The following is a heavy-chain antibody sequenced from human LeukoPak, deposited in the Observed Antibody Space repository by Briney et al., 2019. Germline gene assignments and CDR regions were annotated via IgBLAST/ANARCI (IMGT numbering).Heavy chain of an antibody. D-gene: IGHD2-2*01. J-gene: IGHJ5*02. CDR3: ARATADCSSTSCYLNWFDP. Sequence: SETLSLTCTISGGSISSYYWSWIRQPPGKGLEWIGYIHYSGNTNYNPSLKSRVTISVDTSKNQFSLKLSSVTAADTAVYYCARATADCSSTSCYLNWFDPWGQGTLVTVSS. CDR1: GGSISSYY. CDR2: IHYSGNT. V-gene: IGHV4-59*01.